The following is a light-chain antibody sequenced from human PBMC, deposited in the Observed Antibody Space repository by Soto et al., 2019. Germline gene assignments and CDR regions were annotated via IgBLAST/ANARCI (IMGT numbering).Light chain of an antibody. V-gene: IGKV3-20*01. J-gene: IGKJ5*01. CDR3: QQYGGSPRIP. Sequence: EIRLTQSEGTLSLSAGERATLSCGASERLSSVYLAWYQQRPGQPPRLLIYGASNRATGIPDRFSGSGSATDFTLIINRLEPRDVAIYYCQQYGGSPRIPFGQGTRLEIK. CDR2: GAS. CDR1: ERLSSVY.